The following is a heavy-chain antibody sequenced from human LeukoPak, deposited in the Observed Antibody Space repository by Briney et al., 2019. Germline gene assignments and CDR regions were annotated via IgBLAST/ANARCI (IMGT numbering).Heavy chain of an antibody. V-gene: IGHV3-23*01. CDR3: ANDLGWIQLNLG. Sequence: GGSLRLSCAASGFTVSSNYMSWVRQAPGKGLEWVSAISGSGGSTYYADSVKGRFTISRDNSRNTVYLQMNSLRAEDTAVYYCANDLGWIQLNLGRGQGTLVTVSS. D-gene: IGHD5-18*01. CDR1: GFTVSSNY. CDR2: ISGSGGST. J-gene: IGHJ4*02.